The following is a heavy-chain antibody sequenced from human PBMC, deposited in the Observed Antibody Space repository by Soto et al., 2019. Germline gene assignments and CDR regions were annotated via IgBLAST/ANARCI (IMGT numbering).Heavy chain of an antibody. CDR1: GFTFSSYA. CDR3: ANPRSDWFGELFPPGPDY. V-gene: IGHV3-23*01. CDR2: ISGSGGST. J-gene: IGHJ4*02. Sequence: PGGSLRLSCAASGFTFSSYAISWVRQAPGKGLEWVSAISGSGGSTYYADSVKGRFTNSRDNFKNTLYLQMNSLRAEDTAVYYCANPRSDWFGELFPPGPDYWGQGTLVTVSS. D-gene: IGHD3-10*01.